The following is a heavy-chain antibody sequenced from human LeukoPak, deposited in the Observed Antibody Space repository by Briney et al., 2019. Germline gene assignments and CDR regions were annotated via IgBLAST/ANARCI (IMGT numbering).Heavy chain of an antibody. J-gene: IGHJ4*02. Sequence: GGSLRLSCAASGFTFSSYAMSWVRQAPGKGLEWVSAISGSGGTTFYADAVKGRFTISRDNSKNTLYLQMNSLRAEGTAVYYCAKEGQEEFDVTHIDYWGQRTLVTVSS. D-gene: IGHD3-9*01. CDR3: AKEGQEEFDVTHIDY. CDR2: ISGSGGTT. V-gene: IGHV3-23*01. CDR1: GFTFSSYA.